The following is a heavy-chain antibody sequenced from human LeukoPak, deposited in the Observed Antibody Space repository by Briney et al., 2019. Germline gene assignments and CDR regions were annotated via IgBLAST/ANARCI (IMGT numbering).Heavy chain of an antibody. V-gene: IGHV3-23*01. CDR3: ARTGRGYSYGYQLDY. CDR2: LNFDGGRT. CDR1: GFKFDIYT. J-gene: IGHJ4*02. D-gene: IGHD5-18*01. Sequence: GGSLRLSCVASGFKFDIYTMSWVRQAPGKGLEWVSTLNFDGGRTYYADSVKGRFTISRDNSKNSLYLQMNSLKAEDTAVYYCARTGRGYSYGYQLDYWGQGTLVTVSS.